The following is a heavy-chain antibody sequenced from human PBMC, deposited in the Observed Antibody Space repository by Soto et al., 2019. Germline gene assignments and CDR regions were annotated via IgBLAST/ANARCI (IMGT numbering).Heavy chain of an antibody. CDR2: INHSGST. D-gene: IGHD4-4*01. CDR1: GGSFSCYD. V-gene: IGHV4-34*01. Sequence: PSETLSLTCAVYGGSFSCYDWSWIRQPPGKGLEWIGEINHSGSTNYNPSLKSRVTISVDTSKNQFSLKLSSVTAADTAVYYCARGRVLQLTPPYYFDYWGQGTLVTVSS. J-gene: IGHJ4*02. CDR3: ARGRVLQLTPPYYFDY.